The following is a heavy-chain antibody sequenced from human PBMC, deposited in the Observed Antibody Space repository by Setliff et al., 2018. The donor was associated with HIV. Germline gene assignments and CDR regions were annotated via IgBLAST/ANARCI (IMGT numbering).Heavy chain of an antibody. D-gene: IGHD3-10*01. CDR2: IKQDGSKA. Sequence: PGGSLRLSCAASGYTFSSYWMSWVRQAPGKGLEWVADIKQDGSKAYYMDSVKGRFTISRDNAKKSLYLQMNSLRGEDTAVYYCARKLRPGHGMDVWGQGTTVTVSS. CDR1: GYTFSSYW. J-gene: IGHJ6*02. V-gene: IGHV3-7*04. CDR3: ARKLRPGHGMDV.